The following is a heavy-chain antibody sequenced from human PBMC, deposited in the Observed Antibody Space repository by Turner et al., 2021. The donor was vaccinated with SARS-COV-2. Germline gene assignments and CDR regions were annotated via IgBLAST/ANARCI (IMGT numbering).Heavy chain of an antibody. CDR3: ARNRGYSSFDY. V-gene: IGHV3-7*04. CDR1: GFIFSDYW. Sequence: EVQLVESGGGLVQPGGSLRLSCAASGFIFSDYWMDWVRQAPGKGLGWVAGIKQDGNEKYSVDSVKGRFTISRDNAKNSLYLQMNSLRAEDTAVYYCARNRGYSSFDYWGQGTLVTVSS. CDR2: IKQDGNEK. D-gene: IGHD5-18*01. J-gene: IGHJ4*02.